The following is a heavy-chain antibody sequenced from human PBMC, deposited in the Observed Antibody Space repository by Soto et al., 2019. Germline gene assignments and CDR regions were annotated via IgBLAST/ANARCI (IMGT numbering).Heavy chain of an antibody. CDR3: ASYCSSTSCYAVSFDY. J-gene: IGHJ4*02. Sequence: SETLSLTCTVSGGSISSSSYYWGWIRQPPGKGLEWIGSIYYSGSTYYNPSLKSRVTISVDTSKNQFSLKLSSVTAADTAVYYCASYCSSTSCYAVSFDYWGQGTLVTVSS. CDR1: GGSISSSSYY. D-gene: IGHD2-2*01. V-gene: IGHV4-39*01. CDR2: IYYSGST.